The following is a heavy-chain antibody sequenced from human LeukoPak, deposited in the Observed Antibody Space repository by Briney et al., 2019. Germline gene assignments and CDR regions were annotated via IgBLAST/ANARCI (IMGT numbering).Heavy chain of an antibody. V-gene: IGHV3-43*02. CDR3: AKDGEMATPYYYYYGMDV. CDR2: ISGDGGST. J-gene: IGHJ6*02. Sequence: GGSLRLSCAASGFTFDDYAIYWVRQGPGKGLEWVSLISGDGGSTYYADSVKGRFTISRDNSKNSLYLQMNSLRTEDTALYYCAKDGEMATPYYYYYGMDVWGQGTTVTVSS. D-gene: IGHD5-24*01. CDR1: GFTFDDYA.